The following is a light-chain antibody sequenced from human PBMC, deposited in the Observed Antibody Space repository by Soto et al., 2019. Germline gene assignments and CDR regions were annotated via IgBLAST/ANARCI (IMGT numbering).Light chain of an antibody. CDR2: DAS. V-gene: IGKV3-11*01. J-gene: IGKJ4*01. CDR3: QQSSNWPLS. Sequence: EIVLTQSPATLSLSPGERATLSCRASQSVSSYLAWHQQKPGQAPRLLIYDASNRATGIPARFSGSGSGTDFTLTIISLGPEDFAVYYCQQSSNWPLSFGGGTKVEIK. CDR1: QSVSSY.